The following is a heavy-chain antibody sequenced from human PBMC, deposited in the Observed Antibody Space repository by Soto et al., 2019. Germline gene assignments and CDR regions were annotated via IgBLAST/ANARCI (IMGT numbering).Heavy chain of an antibody. Sequence: VSVKGSCKSSGCTFTVDAVGWVRQETRQGLEWMGWINPSDGNRNFAQKFEDRVTMTTATSTNTVFLELRSLKSDDTAVYYCARDRLRGYDSSGFYSWGQGTMVTVSS. CDR3: ARDRLRGYDSSGFYS. CDR1: GCTFTVDA. CDR2: INPSDGNR. J-gene: IGHJ4*02. V-gene: IGHV1-18*01. D-gene: IGHD3-22*01.